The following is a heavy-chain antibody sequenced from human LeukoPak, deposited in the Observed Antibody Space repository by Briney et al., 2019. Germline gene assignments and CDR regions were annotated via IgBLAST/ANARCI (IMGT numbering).Heavy chain of an antibody. D-gene: IGHD3-10*01. Sequence: PGGSLRLSCEASGFTFNTHAMSWVRQAPGKGLEWVASITSSGRTPYYTDSVKGRFTISRDNSKNTLYLQMNSLRGKDTAVYYCAKDRPNFYETSGSYYKIKGDFWGQGSLVTVSS. J-gene: IGHJ4*02. CDR2: ITSSGRTP. CDR3: AKDRPNFYETSGSYYKIKGDF. V-gene: IGHV3-23*01. CDR1: GFTFNTHA.